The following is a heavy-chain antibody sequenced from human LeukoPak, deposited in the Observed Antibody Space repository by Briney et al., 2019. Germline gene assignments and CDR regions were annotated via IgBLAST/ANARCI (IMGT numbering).Heavy chain of an antibody. D-gene: IGHD3-10*01. Sequence: IGYADSVKGRFTISRDNAKNSLYLQMNSLRAEDTAVYYCARDPPDYGSGSYASAYWGQGTLVTVSS. CDR3: ARDPPDYGSGSYASAY. J-gene: IGHJ4*02. CDR2: I. V-gene: IGHV3-9*01.